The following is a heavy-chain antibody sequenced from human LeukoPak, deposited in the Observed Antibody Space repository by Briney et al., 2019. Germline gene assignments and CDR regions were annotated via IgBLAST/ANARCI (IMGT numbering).Heavy chain of an antibody. CDR1: GYTFTNYY. J-gene: IGHJ3*02. V-gene: IGHV1-46*01. CDR2: VNPNDGST. D-gene: IGHD4-23*01. Sequence: ASVKVSCKGFGYTFTNYYMHWVRQAPGQGPEWMGIVNPNDGSTTYAQKFQGRVTMTRDMSTNTVYMELSSLRSDDTAEYFCAIVSPMTTVARGRGAFDIWGQGTMVIVSA. CDR3: AIVSPMTTVARGRGAFDI.